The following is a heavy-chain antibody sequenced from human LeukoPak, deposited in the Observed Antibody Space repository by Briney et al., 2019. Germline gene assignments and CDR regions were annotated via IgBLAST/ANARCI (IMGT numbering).Heavy chain of an antibody. CDR2: ISYDGSNK. CDR1: GFTFSSYG. CDR3: AKDSDDYGDYRRFGTFDY. J-gene: IGHJ4*02. V-gene: IGHV3-30*18. Sequence: GGSLRLSCAASGFTFSSYGMHWVRQAPGKGLEWVAVISYDGSNKYYADSVKGRFTISRDNSKNTLYLQMNSLRAEDTAVYYCAKDSDDYGDYRRFGTFDYWGQGTLVTVSP. D-gene: IGHD4-17*01.